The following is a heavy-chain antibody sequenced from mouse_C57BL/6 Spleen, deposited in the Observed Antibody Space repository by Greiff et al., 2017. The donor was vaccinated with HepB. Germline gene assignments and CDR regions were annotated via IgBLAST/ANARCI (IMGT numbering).Heavy chain of an antibody. CDR1: GFSFNTYA. CDR2: IRSKSNNYAT. D-gene: IGHD1-1*02. J-gene: IGHJ3*01. V-gene: IGHV10-1*01. Sequence: EVKLMESGGGLVQPKGSLKLSCAASGFSFNTYAMNWVRQAPGKGLEWVARIRSKSNNYATYYADSVKDRFTISRDDSESMLYLQMNNLKTEDTAMYYCVYGQFAYWGQGTLVTVSA. CDR3: VYGQFAY.